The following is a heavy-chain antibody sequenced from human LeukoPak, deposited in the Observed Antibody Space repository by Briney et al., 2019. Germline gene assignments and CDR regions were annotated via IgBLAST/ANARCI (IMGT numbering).Heavy chain of an antibody. V-gene: IGHV3-48*03. CDR1: GFTFSSYE. CDR2: ISSSGSTI. Sequence: QPGGSLRLSCAASGFTFSSYEMNWVRQAPGQGLEWVSYISSSGSTIYYADSVKGRFTISRDNAKNSLYLQMNSLRAEDTAVYYCAREFGGGRDYYGMDVWGQGTTVTVSS. CDR3: AREFGGGRDYYGMDV. J-gene: IGHJ6*02. D-gene: IGHD3-10*01.